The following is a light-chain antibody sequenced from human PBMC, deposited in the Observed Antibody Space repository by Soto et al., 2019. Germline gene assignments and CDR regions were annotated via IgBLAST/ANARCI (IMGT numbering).Light chain of an antibody. Sequence: QPVLTQPPSASGTPGQRVTISCSGTNSNIGSNAVNWYQQLPGTAPKLLISTDSQRPSGVPDRFSGSKSGTSASLAISGLQSEDEADYYCAAWDDSLNTRVFGGGTKLTVL. CDR2: TDS. V-gene: IGLV1-44*01. CDR1: NSNIGSNA. J-gene: IGLJ2*01. CDR3: AAWDDSLNTRV.